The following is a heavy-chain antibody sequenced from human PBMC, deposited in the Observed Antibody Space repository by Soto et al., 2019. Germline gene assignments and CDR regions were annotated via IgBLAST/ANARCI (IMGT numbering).Heavy chain of an antibody. D-gene: IGHD5-18*01. V-gene: IGHV4-30-2*01. J-gene: IGHJ4*02. CDR2: IYPSGST. Sequence: QLQLQESGSGLVKPSQTLSLTCAVSGGSISSGGYSWSWIRQPPGKGLEWIGYIYPSGSTYYNPSLKIRVTISVDRSKTQFSLKLSSVNAADTAVYSCAGSWIQLWLFDYWGQGTLVTVSS. CDR1: GGSISSGGYS. CDR3: AGSWIQLWLFDY.